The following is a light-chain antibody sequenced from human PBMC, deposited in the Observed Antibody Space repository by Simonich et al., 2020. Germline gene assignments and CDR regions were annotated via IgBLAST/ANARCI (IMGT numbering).Light chain of an antibody. J-gene: IGLJ3*02. CDR3: SSYTSSSTWV. CDR1: SSDVGGYNY. CDR2: DVR. V-gene: IGLV2-14*01. Sequence: QSALTQPASVSGSPGQSITISCTGTSSDVGGYNYVSWYQQNPGKAPKLMIYDVRKRPSGVSNRFSCSKSGNTASLTISGLQAEDEADYYCSSYTSSSTWVFGGGTKLTVL.